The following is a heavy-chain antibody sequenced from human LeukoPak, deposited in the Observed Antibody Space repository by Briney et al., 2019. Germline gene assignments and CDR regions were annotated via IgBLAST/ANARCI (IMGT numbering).Heavy chain of an antibody. CDR2: ISWNSGSI. CDR3: AKEDEYSYYMDV. V-gene: IGHV3-9*01. Sequence: PGRSLRLSCAASGFTFDDYAMHWVRQAPGKGLEWVSGISWNSGSIGYADSVKGRFTISRDNAKNSLYLQMNSLRAEDTALYYCAKEDEYSYYMDVWGKGTTVTVSS. CDR1: GFTFDDYA. J-gene: IGHJ6*03.